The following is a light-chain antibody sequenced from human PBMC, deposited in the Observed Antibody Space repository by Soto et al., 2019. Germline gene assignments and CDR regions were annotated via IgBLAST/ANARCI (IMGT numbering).Light chain of an antibody. CDR2: DAS. V-gene: IGKV1-9*01. J-gene: IGKJ4*01. CDR1: QDFSNF. CDR3: QQLYSFPLT. Sequence: DIKLTQSPAFLSASIGDRVTITCRASQDFSNFLAWYQQKPGRAPKLLIYDASTLQSGVPSRFSGSGSGTEFTLTISSLQPEDFATYYCQQLYSFPLTFGGGTKVDIK.